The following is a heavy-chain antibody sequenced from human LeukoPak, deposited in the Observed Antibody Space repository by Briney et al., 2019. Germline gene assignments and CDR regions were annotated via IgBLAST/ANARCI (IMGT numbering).Heavy chain of an antibody. V-gene: IGHV4-4*02. CDR1: GGSISSSNW. CDR2: IYHSGST. D-gene: IGHD3-22*01. J-gene: IGHJ3*02. Sequence: SETLSLTCAVSGGSISSSNWWSWVRQPPGKGLEWIGEIYHSGSTNYNPSLKSRVTISVDKSKNQFSLKLSSVTAADTAVYYCARTIPIDSSGYYLDAFDIWGQGTMVTVSS. CDR3: ARTIPIDSSGYYLDAFDI.